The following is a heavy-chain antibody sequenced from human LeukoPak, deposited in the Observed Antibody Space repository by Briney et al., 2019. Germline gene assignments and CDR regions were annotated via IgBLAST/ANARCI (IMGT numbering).Heavy chain of an antibody. CDR3: ARRGGVGIGGRPSNYYYMDV. J-gene: IGHJ6*03. V-gene: IGHV4-59*08. D-gene: IGHD6-6*01. CDR2: IYYSGST. CDR1: GGSLSSHY. Sequence: SETLSLTCTVSGGSLSSHYWSWIRQPPGKGLEWIGYIYYSGSTNYNPSLKSRVTMSVDTSKNQFSLKLSSVTAADTAVYCCARRGGVGIGGRPSNYYYMDVWGKGTTVTVSS.